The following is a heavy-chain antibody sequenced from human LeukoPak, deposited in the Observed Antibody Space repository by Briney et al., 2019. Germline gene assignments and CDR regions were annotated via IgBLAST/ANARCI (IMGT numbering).Heavy chain of an antibody. V-gene: IGHV1-3*01. J-gene: IGHJ4*02. CDR3: AGGRVGYSSSWSPFDY. CDR2: INAGNGNT. Sequence: ASVKVSCKASGYTFTSYAMHWVRQAPGQRLEWMGWINAGNGNTKCSQKFQGRVTITRDTSASTAYMELSSLRSEDTAVYYCAGGRVGYSSSWSPFDYWGQGTLVTVSS. D-gene: IGHD6-13*01. CDR1: GYTFTSYA.